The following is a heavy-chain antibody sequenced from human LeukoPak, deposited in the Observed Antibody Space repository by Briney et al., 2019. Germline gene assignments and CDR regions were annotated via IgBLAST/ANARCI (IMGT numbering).Heavy chain of an antibody. CDR3: ARGRSGFRIDY. CDR2: IYHSGST. J-gene: IGHJ4*02. V-gene: IGHV4-38-2*02. D-gene: IGHD3-3*01. Sequence: PSETLSLTCTVSGYSISSGYYWGWIRQPPGKGLEWIGSIYHSGSTYYNPSLKSRVTISVDTSKNQFSLKLSSVTAADTAVYYCARGRSGFRIDYWGQGTLVTVSS. CDR1: GYSISSGYY.